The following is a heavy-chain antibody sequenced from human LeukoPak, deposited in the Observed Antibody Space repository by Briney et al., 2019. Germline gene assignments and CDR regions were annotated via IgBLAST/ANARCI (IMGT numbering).Heavy chain of an antibody. CDR2: ISSSGSTI. J-gene: IGHJ4*02. Sequence: GGSLRLSCAASGFTFSSYEMNWVRQAPGKGLEWVSYISSSGSTIYYTASVKGPFTISRDNAKNSLYLQMNSLRAEDTAVYYCARVKAAAVQVFDYWGQGTLVTVSS. CDR3: ARVKAAAVQVFDY. CDR1: GFTFSSYE. D-gene: IGHD6-13*01. V-gene: IGHV3-48*03.